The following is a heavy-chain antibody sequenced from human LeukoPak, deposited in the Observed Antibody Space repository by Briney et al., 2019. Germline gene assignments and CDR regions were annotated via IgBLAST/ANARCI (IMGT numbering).Heavy chain of an antibody. CDR2: INPNSGGT. V-gene: IGHV1-2*02. CDR1: EYTFTGYY. Sequence: ASVKVSCKASEYTFTGYYMHWVRQAPGQGLEWMGWINPNSGGTNYAQKFQGRVTMTRDTSISTAYMELSRLRSDDTAVYYCARSYYYDSSGYPTDYWGQGTLVTVSS. D-gene: IGHD3-22*01. J-gene: IGHJ4*02. CDR3: ARSYYYDSSGYPTDY.